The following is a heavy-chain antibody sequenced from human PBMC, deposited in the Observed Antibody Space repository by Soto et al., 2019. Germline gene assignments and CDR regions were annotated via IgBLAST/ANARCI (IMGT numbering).Heavy chain of an antibody. J-gene: IGHJ5*02. CDR1: GASMTNYH. D-gene: IGHD3-16*01. Sequence: QVQLQESGPGVVKPSETLSLTCTVSGASMTNYHWNWVRQSAGGGLEYIGRVAGTGGPDYNPSLKLRVTVSLGWSETQFSVKLATMTAADTAVSYCERAYWHLVWGSIPAAFDPWGQGTLVIVSS. CDR3: ERAYWHLVWGSIPAAFDP. V-gene: IGHV4-4*07. CDR2: VAGTGGP.